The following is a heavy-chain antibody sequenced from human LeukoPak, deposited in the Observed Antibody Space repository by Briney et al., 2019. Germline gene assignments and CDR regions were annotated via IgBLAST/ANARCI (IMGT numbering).Heavy chain of an antibody. Sequence: QPGGSLRLSCAASGCTFNTYEMNWVRQAPGKGLEWVSYITSSGSTIYYADYVKGRFTISRDNGKNSLYPQMNSLRAEDTAVYYCARDGWNYVFNYWGQGILVTVSS. CDR2: ITSSGSTI. V-gene: IGHV3-48*03. CDR1: GCTFNTYE. J-gene: IGHJ4*02. D-gene: IGHD1-7*01. CDR3: ARDGWNYVFNY.